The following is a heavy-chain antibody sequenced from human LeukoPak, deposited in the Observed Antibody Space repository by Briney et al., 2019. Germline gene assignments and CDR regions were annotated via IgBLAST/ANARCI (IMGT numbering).Heavy chain of an antibody. Sequence: GGSLRLSCAVSGFTFSTYAMSWVRQAPGKGLEWVSGISAGKGNTYYADSVKGRFTISRDNSKNTLYLQMSSLRAEDTAVYYCAREGVTMVRGIIVNYDYYYYMDVWGKGTTVTISS. CDR2: ISAGKGNT. D-gene: IGHD3-10*01. V-gene: IGHV3-23*01. J-gene: IGHJ6*03. CDR3: AREGVTMVRGIIVNYDYYYYMDV. CDR1: GFTFSTYA.